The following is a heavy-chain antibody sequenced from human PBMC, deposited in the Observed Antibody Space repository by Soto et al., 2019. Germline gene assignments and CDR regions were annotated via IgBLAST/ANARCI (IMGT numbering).Heavy chain of an antibody. J-gene: IGHJ4*02. D-gene: IGHD3-10*01. CDR1: GFTFSNAW. V-gene: IGHV3-15*07. CDR3: PIQNARGVPDY. Sequence: EVPLVESGGGLVKPGVSLRLSCAASGFTFSNAWMNWVRQAPGKGLEWVGRIKSKTDGGTTDYAAPVKGRFTISRDDSKNTLYLQMNSLKAEDTAVYYCPIQNARGVPDYWGQGTLVTVSS. CDR2: IKSKTDGGTT.